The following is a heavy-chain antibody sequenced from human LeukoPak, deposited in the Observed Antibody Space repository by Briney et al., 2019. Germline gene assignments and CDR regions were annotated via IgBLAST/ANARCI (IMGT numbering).Heavy chain of an antibody. Sequence: PSETLSLTCTVSGGSISSYYWSWIRQPPGKGLEWIGYIYYSGSTNYNPSLKSRVTISVDTSKNQFSLKLSSVTAADTAVYYCARGNIVEPDWFDPWGQGTLVTVSS. D-gene: IGHD2-15*01. V-gene: IGHV4-59*01. CDR3: ARGNIVEPDWFDP. J-gene: IGHJ5*02. CDR2: IYYSGST. CDR1: GGSISSYY.